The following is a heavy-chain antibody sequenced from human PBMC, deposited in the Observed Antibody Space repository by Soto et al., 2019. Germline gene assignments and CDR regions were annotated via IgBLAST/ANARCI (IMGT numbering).Heavy chain of an antibody. CDR2: IVTAAGDT. J-gene: IGHJ6*02. CDR3: AKVLQYDIGGYSPLRYYGMGV. Sequence: GGSLRLSCTASGFRFSSYGMSLVRQAPGTGLEWVSGIVTAAGDTLYADSVKGRFTISGDNSKNTLFLQINSRGAEGTAVYYFAKVLQYDIGGYSPLRYYGMGVCGQRST. CDR1: GFRFSSYG. D-gene: IGHD3-22*01. V-gene: IGHV3-23*01.